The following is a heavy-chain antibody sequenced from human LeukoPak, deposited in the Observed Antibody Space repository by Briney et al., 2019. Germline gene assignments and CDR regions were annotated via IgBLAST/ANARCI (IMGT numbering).Heavy chain of an antibody. CDR2: ISGSGGST. V-gene: IGHV3-23*01. J-gene: IGHJ4*02. D-gene: IGHD3-3*01. CDR3: AKLLFGVVRCFDY. Sequence: GGSLRLSCAASGFTFSSYAMSWVRQAPVKGLEWVSAISGSGGSTYYADSVKGRFTISRDNSKNTLYLQMNSLRAEDTAVYYCAKLLFGVVRCFDYWGQGTLVTVSS. CDR1: GFTFSSYA.